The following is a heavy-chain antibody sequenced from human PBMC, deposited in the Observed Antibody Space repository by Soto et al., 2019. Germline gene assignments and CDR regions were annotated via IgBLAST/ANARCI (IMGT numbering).Heavy chain of an antibody. Sequence: PGGSLGVSCISSGFTFRTYTMTWVRQAPGKGLDWVSVIRGFSPYTFYAESVKGRFTISRDNAKNSLDLQMDRLRAEDTAGYYCARDRGYDAHDYYYNAMDVWGQGTTVTVSS. CDR3: ARDRGYDAHDYYYNAMDV. V-gene: IGHV3-21*01. D-gene: IGHD5-12*01. CDR2: IRGFSPYT. J-gene: IGHJ6*01. CDR1: GFTFRTYT.